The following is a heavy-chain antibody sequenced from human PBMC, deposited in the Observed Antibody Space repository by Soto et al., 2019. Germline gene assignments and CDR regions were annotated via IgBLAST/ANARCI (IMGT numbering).Heavy chain of an antibody. V-gene: IGHV3-33*01. J-gene: IGHJ4*02. D-gene: IGHD3-10*01. CDR3: ARGHDSTIYNPTDS. CDR2: IWSDGNNK. Sequence: PGWSLRLSCAASAFSFSSYGMHWVRQAPGKGLEWVAVIWSDGNNKYYADSVKGRFTISRDNSKNALYLQMNSLRAEDTAVYYCARGHDSTIYNPTDSWGQGTLVTVSS. CDR1: AFSFSSYG.